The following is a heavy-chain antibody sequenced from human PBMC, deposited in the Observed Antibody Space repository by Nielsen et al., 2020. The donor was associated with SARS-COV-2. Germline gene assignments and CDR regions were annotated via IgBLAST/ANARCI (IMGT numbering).Heavy chain of an antibody. D-gene: IGHD3-16*01. CDR3: ARGGRITFGGADDAFDI. CDR2: IYHSGRT. V-gene: IGHV4-30-2*01. CDR1: RGSISSGCYS. Sequence: TLSLTRAVSRGSISSGCYSWSWFRQPPGKGLECIGYIYHSGRTYYNPSPKSRVTISVDRSKNQFSLKLSSVTAADTAVYYCARGGRITFGGADDAFDIWGQGTMVTVSS. J-gene: IGHJ3*02.